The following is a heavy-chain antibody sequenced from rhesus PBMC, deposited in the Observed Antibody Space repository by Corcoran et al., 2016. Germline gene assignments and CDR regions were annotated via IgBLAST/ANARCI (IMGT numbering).Heavy chain of an antibody. D-gene: IGHD4-29*01. J-gene: IGHJ5-1*01. CDR1: GGLTSRCQ. Sequence: LQPQESGQGMVKSSETLSCPRGVSGGLTSRCQWIQVRQAPGKGLDWIGYICGSGSSTNYNPSLKSRVTLAVDTSKNQFSLKLRSVTAADTAVYYCVSSAVATNRASNRFDVWGPGFLVTVSS. CDR2: ICGSGSST. CDR3: VSSAVATNRASNRFDV. V-gene: IGHV4-169*01.